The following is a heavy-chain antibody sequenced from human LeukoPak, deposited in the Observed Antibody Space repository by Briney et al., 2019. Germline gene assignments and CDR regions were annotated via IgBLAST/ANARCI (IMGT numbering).Heavy chain of an antibody. D-gene: IGHD5-18*01. CDR3: ARAAGDTYGYRYYFDS. CDR2: FIPSGDGT. Sequence: ASVKFCCKASGYTFFNYYLHCVRQAPGQGLEWMGTFIPSGDGTTYAQKFQGRVTMTRDTSTSTIHMELSSLRSEDTAVYYCARAAGDTYGYRYYFDSWGQGTLVTVSS. J-gene: IGHJ4*02. CDR1: GYTFFNYY. V-gene: IGHV1-46*01.